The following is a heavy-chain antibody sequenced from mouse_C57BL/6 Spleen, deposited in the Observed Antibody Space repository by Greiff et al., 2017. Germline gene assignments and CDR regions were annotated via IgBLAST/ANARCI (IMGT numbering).Heavy chain of an antibody. CDR1: GYTFTSYW. Sequence: VQLQQPGAELVKPGASVKLSCKASGYTFTSYWMHWVKQRPGQGLEWIGMIHPKSGSTNYNEKFKSKATLTVDKSSSTAYMQLSSLTSEDSAVYFCAYYGSSPPMDYWGQGTSVTVSS. CDR3: AYYGSSPPMDY. J-gene: IGHJ4*01. V-gene: IGHV1-64*01. CDR2: IHPKSGST. D-gene: IGHD1-1*01.